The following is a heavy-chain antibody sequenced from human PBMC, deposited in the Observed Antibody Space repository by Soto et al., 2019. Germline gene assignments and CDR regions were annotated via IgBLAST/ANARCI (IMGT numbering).Heavy chain of an antibody. V-gene: IGHV3-30*18. CDR2: ISYDGSNK. J-gene: IGHJ3*02. D-gene: IGHD5-12*01. CDR3: AKDQLYRGRWLQLMAFDI. Sequence: QVQLVESGGGVVQPGRSLRLSCAASGFTFSSYGMHWVRQARGKGLEWVAVISYDGSNKYYADSVKGRFTISRDNSKNTLYLQMNSLRAEDTAVYYCAKDQLYRGRWLQLMAFDIWGQGTMVTVSS. CDR1: GFTFSSYG.